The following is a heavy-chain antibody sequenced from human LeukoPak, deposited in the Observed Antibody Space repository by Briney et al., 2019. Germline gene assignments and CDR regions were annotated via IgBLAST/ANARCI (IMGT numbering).Heavy chain of an antibody. V-gene: IGHV4-61*09. D-gene: IGHD2-15*01. Sequence: PSETLSLTCTVSGGSISSGNCYWSWIRQPAGKGLEWIGHMYTSGSSNYNPSLKSRVTMSIDTSKNQFSLKLNSVTAADTAVYYCARYRGSGIYWYFDLWGRGTLVTVSS. CDR2: MYTSGSS. CDR3: ARYRGSGIYWYFDL. CDR1: GGSISSGNCY. J-gene: IGHJ2*01.